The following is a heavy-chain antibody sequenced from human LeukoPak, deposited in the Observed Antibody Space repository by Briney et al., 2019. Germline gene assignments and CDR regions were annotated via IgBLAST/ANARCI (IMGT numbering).Heavy chain of an antibody. CDR3: ARRRDLYSGSYYPFDY. CDR2: IYPGDSDA. Sequence: GESLKISCKGSGYSFTSYWIGWVRQMPGKGLKWMGVIYPGDSDARYSPSFQGQVTISADKSISTAYLQWSSLKASDTAMYYCARRRDLYSGSYYPFDYWGQGTLVTVSS. V-gene: IGHV5-51*01. J-gene: IGHJ4*02. CDR1: GYSFTSYW. D-gene: IGHD1-26*01.